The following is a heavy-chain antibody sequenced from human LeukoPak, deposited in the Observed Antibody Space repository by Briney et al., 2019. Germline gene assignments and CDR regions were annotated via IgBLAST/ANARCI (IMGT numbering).Heavy chain of an antibody. CDR2: IYSGGST. V-gene: IGHV3-66*01. D-gene: IGHD4-17*01. CDR1: GFTVSSNY. CDR3: ARDLGYGDYGTFDY. Sequence: QPGGSPRLSCAASGFTVSSNYMSWVRQAPGKGLEWVSVIYSGGSTYYADSVKGRFTISRDNSKNTLYLQMNSLRAEDTAVYYCARDLGYGDYGTFDYWGQGTLVTVSS. J-gene: IGHJ4*02.